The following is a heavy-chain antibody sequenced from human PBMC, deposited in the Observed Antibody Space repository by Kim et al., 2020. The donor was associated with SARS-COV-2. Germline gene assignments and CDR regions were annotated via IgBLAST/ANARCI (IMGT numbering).Heavy chain of an antibody. CDR3: ARDHREIVGAFYY. Sequence: SETLSLTCTVSGDSISSNYWSWIRQPPGKGLEWIGHVCQSGSTNYNPSLKSRVTISVDTSKNQFSLKLTSVTAADTAVYYCARDHREIVGAFYYWGQGSLVTVSS. CDR2: VCQSGST. CDR1: GDSISSNY. J-gene: IGHJ4*02. D-gene: IGHD1-26*01. V-gene: IGHV4-59*01.